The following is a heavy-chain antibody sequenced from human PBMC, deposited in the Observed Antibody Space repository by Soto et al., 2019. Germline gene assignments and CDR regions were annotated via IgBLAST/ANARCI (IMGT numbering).Heavy chain of an antibody. CDR2: IYYSGST. V-gene: IGHV4-59*01. J-gene: IGHJ4*02. D-gene: IGHD4-17*01. CDR3: ASFLPGDYGSVY. CDR1: GGSISSYY. Sequence: SETLSLTCTVSGGSISSYYWSWIRQPPGKGLEWIGYIYYSGSTNYNPSLKSRVTISVDTSKNQFSLKLSSVTAADTAVYYCASFLPGDYGSVYWGQGTLVTVSS.